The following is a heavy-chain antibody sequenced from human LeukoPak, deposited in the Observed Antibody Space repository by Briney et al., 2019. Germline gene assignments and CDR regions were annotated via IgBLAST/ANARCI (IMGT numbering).Heavy chain of an antibody. J-gene: IGHJ5*02. CDR1: GFTFSSYW. CDR2: IKQDGSEK. D-gene: IGHD3-10*01. CDR3: ARRITMVRGVLYNWFDP. Sequence: GGSLRLSCAASGFTFSSYWMSWVRQAPGKGLEWVANIKQDGSEKYYLDSVKGRFTISRDNAKNSLYLQMNSLRADATAVYYCARRITMVRGVLYNWFDPWGQGSLVTVSS. V-gene: IGHV3-7*01.